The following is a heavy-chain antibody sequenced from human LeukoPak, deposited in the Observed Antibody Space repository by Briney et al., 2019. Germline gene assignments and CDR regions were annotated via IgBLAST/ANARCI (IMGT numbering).Heavy chain of an antibody. Sequence: SETLSLTCAVYGGSFSDYYWSWIRQPPGKGLEWIGEINHSGTTNYSPSLKSRVSISVDTSKNQFSLKLNSVTAADAAMYYCASHYSSGSYRYTGSFDSWGQGMPVNVSS. CDR3: ASHYSSGSYRYTGSFDS. J-gene: IGHJ4*02. V-gene: IGHV4-34*01. CDR1: GGSFSDYY. CDR2: INHSGTT. D-gene: IGHD3-16*02.